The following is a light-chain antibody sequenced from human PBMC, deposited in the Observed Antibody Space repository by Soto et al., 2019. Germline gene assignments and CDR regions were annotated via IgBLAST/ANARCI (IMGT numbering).Light chain of an antibody. J-gene: IGKJ4*01. Sequence: IVMTQSPATLSVSPGERVTLSCRASQSVSTNLAWYQQKPGQAPRLLIYGATTRATGFPARFSGSGSGTEFTLTISSLQSEDFAVYYCQQYNEWPPSLTFGGGTKVDIK. CDR3: QQYNEWPPSLT. V-gene: IGKV3-15*01. CDR2: GAT. CDR1: QSVSTN.